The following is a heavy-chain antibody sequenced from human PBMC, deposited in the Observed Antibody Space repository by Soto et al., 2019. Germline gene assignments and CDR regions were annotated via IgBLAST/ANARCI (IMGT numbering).Heavy chain of an antibody. D-gene: IGHD3-9*01. CDR2: ISGSGGST. Sequence: EVQLLESGGGLVQPGGSLRLSCAASGFTFSSYAMSWVRQAPGKGLEWVSAISGSGGSTYYADSVKGRFTISRDNSKNTLDLQMNSLRAEDTAVYYCAKDEGGILTGLSSSIWFDPWGQGTLVTVSS. J-gene: IGHJ5*02. CDR3: AKDEGGILTGLSSSIWFDP. V-gene: IGHV3-23*01. CDR1: GFTFSSYA.